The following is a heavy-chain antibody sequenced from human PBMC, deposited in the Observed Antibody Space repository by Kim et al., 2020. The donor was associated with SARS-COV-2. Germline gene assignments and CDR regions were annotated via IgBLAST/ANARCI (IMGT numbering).Heavy chain of an antibody. Sequence: ASVKVSCKASGYTFINYDINWVRQASGQGLEWMGWMNSYSGKSGSAEKFQGRVSMTRDTSVNTAYLDLTSLTSEDTAVYYCSRGKLSWLPDFWGQGTRVT. CDR3: SRGKLSWLPDF. V-gene: IGHV1-8*02. CDR1: GYTFINYD. CDR2: MNSYSGKS. D-gene: IGHD3-22*01. J-gene: IGHJ4*02.